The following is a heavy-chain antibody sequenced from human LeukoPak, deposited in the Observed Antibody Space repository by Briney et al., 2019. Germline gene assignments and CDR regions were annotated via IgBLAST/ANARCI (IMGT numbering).Heavy chain of an antibody. CDR1: GFTFSSYA. Sequence: PGGSLRLSCAASGFTFSSYAMHWVRQAPGKGLEWVAVISYDGSNKYYADSVKGRFTISRDNSKNTLYLQMNSLRAEDTAVYYCARDRGYSGSYWFDYWGQGTLVTVSP. V-gene: IGHV3-30-3*01. J-gene: IGHJ4*02. CDR2: ISYDGSNK. CDR3: ARDRGYSGSYWFDY. D-gene: IGHD1-26*01.